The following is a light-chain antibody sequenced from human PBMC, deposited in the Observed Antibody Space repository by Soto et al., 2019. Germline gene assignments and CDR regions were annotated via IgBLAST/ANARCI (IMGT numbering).Light chain of an antibody. CDR1: QSIGST. J-gene: IGKJ4*01. Sequence: EIVMTQSPATLSVSPGEMATLSCRASQSIGSTLAWYQQKPGQTPRLLIYDASTRATGIPARFSGIGSGTEFTLIISSLQSEDFAVYYCQHYKTWPLSFGGGTKV. CDR3: QHYKTWPLS. CDR2: DAS. V-gene: IGKV3-15*01.